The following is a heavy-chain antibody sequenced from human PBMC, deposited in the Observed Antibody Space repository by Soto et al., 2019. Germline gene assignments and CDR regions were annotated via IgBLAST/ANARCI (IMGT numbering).Heavy chain of an antibody. V-gene: IGHV2-5*02. CDR3: ARVLGSWGSYYFDH. J-gene: IGHJ4*02. CDR2: IYWDDDK. CDR1: GFSLDTWGVG. Sequence: QITLKESGPTLVRPTQTLTLTCTVSGFSLDTWGVGVGWIRQSPGKAPEWLALIYWDDDKRYSPSLKNRLTTTKDTSKNQVVLTVTNMDPVDTVTYYCARVLGSWGSYYFDHWGQGTLVTVSS. D-gene: IGHD3-16*01.